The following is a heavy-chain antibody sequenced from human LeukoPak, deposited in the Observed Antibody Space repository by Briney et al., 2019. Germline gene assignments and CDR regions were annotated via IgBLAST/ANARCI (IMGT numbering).Heavy chain of an antibody. V-gene: IGHV3-30-3*01. CDR2: ISYDGSNK. Sequence: GGSLRLSCAASGFTFSSYAMHWVRQAPGKGLEWVAVISYDGSNKYYADSVKGRFTISRDNSKNTLYLQMNSLRAEDTAVYYYARDSLKYSSGWYTIDYWGQGTLVTVSS. D-gene: IGHD6-19*01. CDR3: ARDSLKYSSGWYTIDY. J-gene: IGHJ4*02. CDR1: GFTFSSYA.